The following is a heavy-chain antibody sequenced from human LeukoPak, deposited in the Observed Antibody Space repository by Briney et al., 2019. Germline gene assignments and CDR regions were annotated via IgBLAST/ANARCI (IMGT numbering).Heavy chain of an antibody. Sequence: SQTLSLTCAISGDSVSYNSAAWHWIRQSPSRGLEWLGRTYYRSKWYNDYAVSVKSRITINPDTSKNQFSLQLNSVTPEDTAVYYCARVRGSWDIVVVPAAMPRYYYYYGMDVWGQGTTVTVSS. V-gene: IGHV6-1*01. J-gene: IGHJ6*02. CDR2: TYYRSKWYN. CDR1: GDSVSYNSAA. D-gene: IGHD2-2*01. CDR3: ARVRGSWDIVVVPAAMPRYYYYYGMDV.